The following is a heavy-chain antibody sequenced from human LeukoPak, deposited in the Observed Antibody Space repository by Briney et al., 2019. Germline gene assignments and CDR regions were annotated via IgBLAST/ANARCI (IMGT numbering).Heavy chain of an antibody. CDR3: AREPPGLGFGAYYFDY. D-gene: IGHD3-3*01. J-gene: IGHJ4*02. Sequence: SETLSLTCTVSGGSISSYYWSWIRQPAWKGLEWIGRIYTSGSTNYNPSLKCRVTMSVDTSKNQFSLKLSSVTAADTAVYYCAREPPGLGFGAYYFDYWGQGTLVTVSS. CDR1: GGSISSYY. V-gene: IGHV4-4*07. CDR2: IYTSGST.